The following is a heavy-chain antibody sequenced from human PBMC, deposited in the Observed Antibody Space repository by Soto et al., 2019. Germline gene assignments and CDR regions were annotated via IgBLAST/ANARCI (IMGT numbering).Heavy chain of an antibody. J-gene: IGHJ4*02. CDR1: GYTFTSYG. CDR3: AREYCSGGSCYGADY. V-gene: IGHV1-18*01. D-gene: IGHD2-15*01. Sequence: VKVSCKASGYTFTSYGISWVRQAPGQGLEWMGWISTYNVNTNYAQKLQGRVTMTTDTSTSTAYMELRSLRYDDTAVYYCAREYCSGGSCYGADYWGQGTLVTVSS. CDR2: ISTYNVNT.